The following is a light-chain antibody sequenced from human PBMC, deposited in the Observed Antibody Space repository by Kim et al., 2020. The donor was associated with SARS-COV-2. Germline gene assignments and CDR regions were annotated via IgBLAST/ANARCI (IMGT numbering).Light chain of an antibody. Sequence: SPGESATLSCRASESVSSNYVAWYQQKPGQAPSLLIYGASTRATCIPDRFSGSGSGTDFTLTISRLEPEDFAVYYCQQYGSAPMYTFGQGTKLEI. CDR1: ESVSSNY. CDR3: QQYGSAPMYT. J-gene: IGKJ2*01. V-gene: IGKV3-20*01. CDR2: GAS.